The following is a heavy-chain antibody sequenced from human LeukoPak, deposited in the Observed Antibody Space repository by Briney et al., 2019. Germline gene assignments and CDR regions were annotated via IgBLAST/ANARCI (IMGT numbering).Heavy chain of an antibody. J-gene: IGHJ4*02. CDR3: ARADSDWRYFDC. Sequence: GGSLRLSCAASGFTVSTYYMTWVRQAPGKGLEWVSLIYNSDTTSYADSVKGRFTISRDNSNNTLYLQMNSLRAEDTAVYYCARADSDWRYFDCWGQGTLVTVSS. D-gene: IGHD6-19*01. V-gene: IGHV3-53*01. CDR2: IYNSDTT. CDR1: GFTVSTYY.